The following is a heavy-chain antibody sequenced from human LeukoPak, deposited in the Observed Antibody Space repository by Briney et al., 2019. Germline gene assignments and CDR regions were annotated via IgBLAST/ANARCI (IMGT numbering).Heavy chain of an antibody. CDR2: ISYSGSVT. Sequence: GGSLRLSCAASGFTFVTYAMSWVRQAPGKGLEWVSTISYSGSVTNYPDSVQGRFTISRDNSKNTLYLQMNSLRAEDTAVYYCAKEQVSGFGESINWFDPWGQGTLVTVSS. CDR1: GFTFVTYA. J-gene: IGHJ5*02. CDR3: AKEQVSGFGESINWFDP. D-gene: IGHD3-10*01. V-gene: IGHV3-23*01.